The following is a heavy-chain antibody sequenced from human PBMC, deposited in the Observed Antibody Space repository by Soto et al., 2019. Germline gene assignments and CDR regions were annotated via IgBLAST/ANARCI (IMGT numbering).Heavy chain of an antibody. D-gene: IGHD2-2*01. V-gene: IGHV1-69*08. Sequence: QVQLVQSGAEVKKPGSSVKVSCKGSGGNRYTITWVRQAPGQGLEWMGRIIPMFGIATYAQNFQGRVTISADKYTITAYMELSSLRSEDTAVYYCARDSGRSDVVPAAISAMDVWGQGTTVTVSS. CDR1: GGNRYT. J-gene: IGHJ6*02. CDR2: IIPMFGIA. CDR3: ARDSGRSDVVPAAISAMDV.